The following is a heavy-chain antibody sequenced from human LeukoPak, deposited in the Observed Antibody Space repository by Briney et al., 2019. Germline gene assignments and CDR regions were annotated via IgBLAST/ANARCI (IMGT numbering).Heavy chain of an antibody. Sequence: PSETLSLTCAVYGGSFSGYYRSWISQPPGKGLEWIGEINHSGSTNYNPSLKSRATISVDTSKNQFSLKLSSVTAADTAVYYCARSYCSSTSCYLDYWGQGTLVTVSS. D-gene: IGHD2-2*01. V-gene: IGHV4-34*01. CDR1: GGSFSGYY. CDR2: INHSGST. CDR3: ARSYCSSTSCYLDY. J-gene: IGHJ4*02.